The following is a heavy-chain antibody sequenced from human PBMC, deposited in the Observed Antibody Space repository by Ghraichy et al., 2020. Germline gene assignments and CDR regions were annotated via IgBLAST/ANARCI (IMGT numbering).Heavy chain of an antibody. CDR2: IYYSGRT. V-gene: IGHV4-31*03. CDR3: ARARVGYCSSTSCYYYYYYMDG. J-gene: IGHJ6*03. CDR1: GGSISSGGYY. D-gene: IGHD2-2*01. Sequence: SQTLSLTCTVSGGSISSGGYYWSWIRQHPGKGLEWIGYIYYSGRTYYNPSLKSRVTISVDTSKNQFSLKLSSVTAADTAVYYCARARVGYCSSTSCYYYYYYMDGWGKGTTVTVSS.